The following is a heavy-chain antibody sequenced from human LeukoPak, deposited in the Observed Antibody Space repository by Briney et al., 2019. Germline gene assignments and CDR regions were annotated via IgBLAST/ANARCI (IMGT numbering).Heavy chain of an antibody. CDR1: GYTFTSYY. V-gene: IGHV1-46*01. CDR3: ARSLAVASTVYNWFDP. J-gene: IGHJ5*02. CDR2: INPSGGST. D-gene: IGHD6-19*01. Sequence: GASVKVSCKASGYTFTSYYMHWVRQAPGQGLEWMGIINPSGGSTSYAQKFQGRVTMTRDTSTSTVYMELSSLRSEDTAVYYCARSLAVASTVYNWFDPWGQGTLVTVSS.